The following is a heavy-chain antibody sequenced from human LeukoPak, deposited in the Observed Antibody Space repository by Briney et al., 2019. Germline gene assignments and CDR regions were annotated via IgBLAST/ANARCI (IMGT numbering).Heavy chain of an antibody. CDR1: EFTFSSYA. V-gene: IGHV3-23*01. J-gene: IGHJ4*02. CDR2: ISGSGGST. D-gene: IGHD2-21*02. CDR3: AKDLALVVVTAIPALGY. Sequence: GGSLRLSCAASEFTFSSYAMSWVRQAPGKGLEWVSAISGSGGSTYYADSVKGRFTISRDNSKNTLYLQMNSLRAEGTAVYYCAKDLALVVVTAIPALGYWGQGTLVTVSS.